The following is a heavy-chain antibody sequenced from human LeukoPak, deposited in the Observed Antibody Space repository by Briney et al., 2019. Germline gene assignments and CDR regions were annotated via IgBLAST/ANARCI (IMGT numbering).Heavy chain of an antibody. CDR3: ARGPVGYSYGLFSLYMDV. V-gene: IGHV3-21*01. CDR1: GFTFSSYS. J-gene: IGHJ6*03. D-gene: IGHD5-18*01. CDR2: ISSSSSYI. Sequence: KSGGSLRLSCAASGFTFSSYSMNWVRQAPGKGLEWVSSISSSSSYIYYADSVKGRFTISRDNAKNSLYLQMNSLRAEDTAVYYCARGPVGYSYGLFSLYMDVWGKGTTVTISS.